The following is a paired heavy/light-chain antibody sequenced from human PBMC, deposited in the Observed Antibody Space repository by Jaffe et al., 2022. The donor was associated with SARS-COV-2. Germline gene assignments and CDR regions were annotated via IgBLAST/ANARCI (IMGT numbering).Heavy chain of an antibody. CDR3: ATYSAGWGGTGY. CDR2: IDTDGST. D-gene: IGHD2-15*01. J-gene: IGHJ4*02. CDR1: GDSITSGRFH. V-gene: IGHV4-61*02. Sequence: QVQLQESGPGLVKPSQTLSLTCIVSGDSITSGRFHWSWIRQPAGKGLEWIGRIDTDGSTTYKPSLRSRVSISMDTSKNHFSLNLSSMTAADTAMYYCATYSAGWGGTGYWGQGTLVTVSS.
Light chain of an antibody. V-gene: IGKV1-5*03. CDR1: QNLIRW. CDR3: QEYVGDSWA. J-gene: IGKJ1*01. Sequence: DIHVTQSPSTLPASVGDRVTITCRASQNLIRWLAWFQQKPGKAPKVLISKASNLESGVPSRFSGSGSGTEFTLTISSLQPDDFATYYCQEYVGDSWAFGQGTNVEIK. CDR2: KAS.